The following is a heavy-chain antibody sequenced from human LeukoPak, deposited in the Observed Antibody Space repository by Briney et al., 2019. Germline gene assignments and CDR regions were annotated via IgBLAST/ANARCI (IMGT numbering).Heavy chain of an antibody. V-gene: IGHV3-74*01. J-gene: IGHJ4*02. CDR3: ARDPDLSGYSFFDS. CDR1: GFTLSSYW. Sequence: GGSLRLSCAASGFTLSSYWMHWVRQAPGKGLVWVSRIKNDGSRTTYADSVKGRFTISRDNAKNTLYLQMNSLRAEDTAVYYCARDPDLSGYSFFDSWGQGTLVTVSS. CDR2: IKNDGSRT. D-gene: IGHD3-22*01.